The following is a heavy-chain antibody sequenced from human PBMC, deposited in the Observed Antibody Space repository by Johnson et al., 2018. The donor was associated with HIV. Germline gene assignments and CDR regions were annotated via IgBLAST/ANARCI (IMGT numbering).Heavy chain of an antibody. J-gene: IGHJ3*01. CDR2: IYSGGST. D-gene: IGHD5-18*01. CDR1: GFTVDSNY. V-gene: IGHV3-66*03. CDR3: AKERLLHDAFDF. Sequence: EQLVESGGGLMQPGGSLRLSCAASGFTVDSNYMSWVRQAPGKGLEWVSVIYSGGSTYYADSVKGRFTISRDKSKNTMYLQMNSLRDEDTAVYHCAKERLLHDAFDFWGQGTMVTVSS.